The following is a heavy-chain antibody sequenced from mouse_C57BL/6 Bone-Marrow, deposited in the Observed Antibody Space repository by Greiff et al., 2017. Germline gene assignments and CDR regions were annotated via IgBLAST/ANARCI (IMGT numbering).Heavy chain of an antibody. CDR3: ARFPIYYYGSGTY. V-gene: IGHV1-55*01. CDR1: GYTFTSYW. J-gene: IGHJ3*01. D-gene: IGHD1-1*01. CDR2: IYPGSGST. Sequence: QVQLQQPGAELVKPGASVKMSCKASGYTFTSYWITWVKQRPGQGLEWIGDIYPGSGSTNYNEKFRSKATLTVDTSSSTAYMQLSSLTSEDSAVYYCARFPIYYYGSGTYWGQGTLVTVSA.